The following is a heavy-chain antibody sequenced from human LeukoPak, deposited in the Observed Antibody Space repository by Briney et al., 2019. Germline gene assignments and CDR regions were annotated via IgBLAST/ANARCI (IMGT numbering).Heavy chain of an antibody. CDR1: AFTFSRSG. CDR3: AKDSGELLYGDAFDV. D-gene: IGHD3-10*01. CDR2: ISYDGSKK. Sequence: GGSLRLSCAASAFTFSRSGIHWVRQAPGKGLESVAVISYDGSKKYYGDSVKGRFTISRDNSKNTLYLQMNSLRAEDTAVYYCAKDSGELLYGDAFDVWGRGTVVTVSS. V-gene: IGHV3-30*18. J-gene: IGHJ3*01.